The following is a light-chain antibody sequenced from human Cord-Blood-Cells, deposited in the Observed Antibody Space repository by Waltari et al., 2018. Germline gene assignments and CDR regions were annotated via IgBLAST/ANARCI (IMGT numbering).Light chain of an antibody. CDR3: SSYTSSSTVV. V-gene: IGLV2-14*01. CDR2: VVS. Sequence: QSALTQPPPHSGPPAQSLPIPSLGPSTDEGGYTHVSWYQQHPGKAPNLKIYVVSNRPSGVSNRFSGSKSGNTASLAISGLQAEDEADYCCSSYTSSSTVVVGGGTKLTVL. CDR1: STDEGGYTH. J-gene: IGLJ2*01.